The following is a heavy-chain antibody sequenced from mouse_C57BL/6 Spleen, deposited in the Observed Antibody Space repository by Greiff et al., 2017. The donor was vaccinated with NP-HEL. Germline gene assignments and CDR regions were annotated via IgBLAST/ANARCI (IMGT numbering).Heavy chain of an antibody. V-gene: IGHV1-59*01. CDR2: IDPSDSYT. CDR3: ARGGRREVPGY. D-gene: IGHD2-12*01. CDR1: GYTFTSYW. Sequence: QVQLQQPGAELVRPGTSVKLSCKSSGYTFTSYWMHWVKQRPGQGLEWIGEIDPSDSYTNYNQKFKGKATLPVDTSSSTAYLQLSSLTSEASEVYYCARGGRREVPGYRGKGNTLTVCS. J-gene: IGHJ2*01.